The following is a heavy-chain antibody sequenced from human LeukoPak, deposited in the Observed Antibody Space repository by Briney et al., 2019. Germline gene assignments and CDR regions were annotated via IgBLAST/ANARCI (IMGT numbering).Heavy chain of an antibody. CDR1: GYTFTSYG. V-gene: IGHV1-18*04. CDR3: ARDLKRGYSSGRYSWGTGSSNDY. CDR2: ISAYSGNT. D-gene: IGHD6-19*01. J-gene: IGHJ4*02. Sequence: GASVKVSCKASGYTFTSYGISWVRQAPGQGLEWMGWISAYSGNTNYAQKLQGRVTMTTDTSTSTAYMELRSLRSDDTAVYYCARDLKRGYSSGRYSWGTGSSNDYWGQGTLVTVSS.